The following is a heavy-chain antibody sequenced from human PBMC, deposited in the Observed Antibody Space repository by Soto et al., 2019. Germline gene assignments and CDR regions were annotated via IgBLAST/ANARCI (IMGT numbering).Heavy chain of an antibody. J-gene: IGHJ6*02. Sequence: QVQLQESGPGLVKPSQTLSLTCTVSGCPLTTYWSWIRQHPGKGLEWIGYIYDSGSTYYNPSLKSRVTMSPDTSKSQLTLKLTSVTAAATAEYYRPRVNLDYVTGRDVWGQGTTVTVSS. V-gene: IGHV4-31*03. CDR1: GCPLTTY. CDR3: PRVNLDYVTGRDV. CDR2: IYDSGST. D-gene: IGHD4-17*01.